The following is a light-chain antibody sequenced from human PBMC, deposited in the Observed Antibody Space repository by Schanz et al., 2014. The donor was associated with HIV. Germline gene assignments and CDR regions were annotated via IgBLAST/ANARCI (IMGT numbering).Light chain of an antibody. CDR3: QQSGALPCT. V-gene: IGKV3-20*01. Sequence: EIVLTQSPGTLSLSPGQRATLSCKASQSISSNYLAWYQQKPGQAPRLLIFGASNRATGIPDRFSGGVSGTDFTLTITRAEPEDVAMYYCQQSGALPCTFGQGTQVEVK. CDR1: QSISSNY. CDR2: GAS. J-gene: IGKJ1*01.